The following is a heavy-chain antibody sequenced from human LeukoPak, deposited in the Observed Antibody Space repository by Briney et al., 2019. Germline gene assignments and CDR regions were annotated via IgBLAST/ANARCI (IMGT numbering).Heavy chain of an antibody. CDR3: AKDYNY. J-gene: IGHJ4*02. CDR2: ISDSGVST. Sequence: GGSLRLSCAASGFTFSIYAMSWVRQAPGKGLEWVSGISDSGVSTYYADSAKGRFTISRDNSKSTLYMQMNSLRAEDTAVYYCAKDYNYGGQGTLVTVSS. V-gene: IGHV3-23*01. CDR1: GFTFSIYA. D-gene: IGHD3-10*01.